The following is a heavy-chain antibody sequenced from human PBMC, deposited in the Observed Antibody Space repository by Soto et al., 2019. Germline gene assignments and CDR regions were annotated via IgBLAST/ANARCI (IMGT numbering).Heavy chain of an antibody. D-gene: IGHD5-12*01. CDR1: GFTFSGSA. J-gene: IGHJ4*01. CDR2: IGSKADSYAT. CDR3: TRPNRDYDFSDY. Sequence: ESGGGLVQPGGSLKLSCVASGFTFSGSAMHWVRQASGKGLEWVGRIGSKADSYATRYAASVIGRFTIPRDDSENTAYVQMDSLKTEDAAVYYCTRPNRDYDFSDYWGHGTLVTVSS. V-gene: IGHV3-73*01.